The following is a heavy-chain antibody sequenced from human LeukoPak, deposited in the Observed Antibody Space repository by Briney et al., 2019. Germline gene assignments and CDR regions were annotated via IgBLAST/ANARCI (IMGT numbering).Heavy chain of an antibody. J-gene: IGHJ6*03. CDR1: GYTFTGYY. D-gene: IGHD1-1*01. CDR3: ARDPRITTGTTLGYYYYYMDV. CDR2: INPNSGGT. Sequence: ASVKVSCKASGYTFTGYYMHWVRQAPGQGLEWMGWINPNSGGTNYAQKFQGGVTMTRDTSISTAYMELSRLRSDDTAVYYCARDPRITTGTTLGYYYYYMDVWGKGTTVTVSS. V-gene: IGHV1-2*02.